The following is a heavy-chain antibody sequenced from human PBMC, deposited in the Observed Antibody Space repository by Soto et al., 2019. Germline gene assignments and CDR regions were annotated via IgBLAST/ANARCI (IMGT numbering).Heavy chain of an antibody. D-gene: IGHD3-22*01. CDR2: IIPILGIA. CDR3: ARGQDDSSGYYYEVH. CDR1: GGTFSSYT. Sequence: QVQLVQSGAEVKKPGSSVKVSCKASGGTFSSYTISWVRQAPGQGLEWMGRIIPILGIANYAQKFQGRVTITADKSTRTANKELSSLRSEDTAVYYCARGQDDSSGYYYEVHWGQGTLVTVSS. V-gene: IGHV1-69*02. J-gene: IGHJ4*02.